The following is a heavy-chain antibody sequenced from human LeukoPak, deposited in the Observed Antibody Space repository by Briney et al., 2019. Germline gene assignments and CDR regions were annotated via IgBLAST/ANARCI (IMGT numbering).Heavy chain of an antibody. J-gene: IGHJ3*02. CDR3: ARDGGYCSGGSCYDI. Sequence: GGSLRLSCAASGFTFNGYWMSWVRQAPGKGLEWVANIKQDGSEKYYVDSVRGRVTISRDNAENSLFLQMNRLRAEDTAVYYCARDGGYCSGGSCYDIWGQGTMVTVSS. CDR1: GFTFNGYW. CDR2: IKQDGSEK. D-gene: IGHD2-15*01. V-gene: IGHV3-7*03.